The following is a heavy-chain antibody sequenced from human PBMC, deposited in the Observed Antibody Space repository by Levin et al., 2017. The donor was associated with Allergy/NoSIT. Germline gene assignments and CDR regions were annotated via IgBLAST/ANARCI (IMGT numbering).Heavy chain of an antibody. Sequence: GGSLRLSCAASGFTFSSYWMHWVRQAPGKGLVWVSRINSDGSSTSYADSVKGRFTISRDNAKNTLYLQMNSLRAEDTAVYYCARLLYYYDSSGYSDAFDIWGQGTMVTVSS. CDR3: ARLLYYYDSSGYSDAFDI. CDR2: INSDGSST. V-gene: IGHV3-74*01. D-gene: IGHD3-22*01. J-gene: IGHJ3*02. CDR1: GFTFSSYW.